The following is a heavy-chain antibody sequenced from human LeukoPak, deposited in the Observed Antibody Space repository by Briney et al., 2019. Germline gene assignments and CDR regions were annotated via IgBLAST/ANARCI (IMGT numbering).Heavy chain of an antibody. D-gene: IGHD4-11*01. CDR1: GFTFSSYA. V-gene: IGHV3-23*01. CDR2: ISGSGGST. J-gene: IGHJ4*02. CDR3: AGCADYSNYPTIFDY. Sequence: LTGGSLRLSCAASGFTFSSYAMSWVRQAPGKGLEWVSAISGSGGSTYYADSVKGRFTISRDNSKNTLYLQMNSLRAEDTAVYYCAGCADYSNYPTIFDYWGQGTLVTVSS.